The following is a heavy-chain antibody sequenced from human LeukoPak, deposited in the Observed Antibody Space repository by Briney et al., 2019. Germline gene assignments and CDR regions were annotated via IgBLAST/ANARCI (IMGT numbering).Heavy chain of an antibody. D-gene: IGHD2-2*01. CDR1: GFTFSNYG. J-gene: IGHJ5*02. CDR3: ARAPSAANVLWFDP. Sequence: GGSLRLSCVASGFTFSNYGMHWVRQAPGKGLEWVAVVSYDRITKYYADSVKGRFTISRDNAKNSLYLQMNSLRAEDTAVYYCARAPSAANVLWFDPWGQGTLVTVSS. CDR2: VSYDRITK. V-gene: IGHV3-30*03.